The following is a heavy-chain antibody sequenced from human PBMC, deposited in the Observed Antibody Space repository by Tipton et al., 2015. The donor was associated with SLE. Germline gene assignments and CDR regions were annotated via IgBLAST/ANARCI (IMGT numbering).Heavy chain of an antibody. CDR3: ARERHTSTVTYYFDS. J-gene: IGHJ4*02. Sequence: TLSLTCTVSSGSITSCGYYWTWIRQHPGKGLEWLGYVSFSGSTDYNPSLKSRLTISVDTTKNQFSLKLRSVTAADTAVYYCARERHTSTVTYYFDSWGQGTLVTVSS. V-gene: IGHV4-31*03. CDR1: SGSITSCGYY. CDR2: VSFSGST. D-gene: IGHD4-17*01.